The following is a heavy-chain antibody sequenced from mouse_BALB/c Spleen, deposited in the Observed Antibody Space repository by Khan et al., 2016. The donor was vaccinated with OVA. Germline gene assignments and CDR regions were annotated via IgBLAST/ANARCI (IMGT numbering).Heavy chain of an antibody. CDR1: GFSLTSYG. Sequence: QVQLKQSGPGLVQPSQSLSITCTVSGFSLTSYGVHWVRQSPGKGLEWLGVIWRGGSTDYNAAFMSRLSITKANSRSQVFFKMNGLQAYDTAISYCAKKITTVDYYAMDYWGQGTSVTVSS. J-gene: IGHJ4*01. V-gene: IGHV2-5*01. CDR2: IWRGGST. D-gene: IGHD1-1*01. CDR3: AKKITTVDYYAMDY.